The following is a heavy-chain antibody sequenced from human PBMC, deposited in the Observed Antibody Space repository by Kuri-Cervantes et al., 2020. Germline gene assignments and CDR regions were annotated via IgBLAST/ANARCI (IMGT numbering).Heavy chain of an antibody. CDR2: ISAYNGNT. CDR3: ARGGVVGPYYYYYYMDV. V-gene: IGHV1-18*01. Sequence: ASVKVSCKASGYTFTSSDINWVRQATGQGLEWMGWISAYNGNTNYAQKLQGRVTMTTDTSTSTAYMELRSLRSDDTAVYYCARGGVVGPYYYYYYMDVWGKGTTVTVSS. J-gene: IGHJ6*03. D-gene: IGHD3-3*01. CDR1: GYTFTSSD.